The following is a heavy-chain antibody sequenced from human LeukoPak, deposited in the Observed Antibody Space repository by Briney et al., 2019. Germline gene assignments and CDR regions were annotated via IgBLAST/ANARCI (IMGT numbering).Heavy chain of an antibody. CDR1: GFTFSSYA. CDR3: AKEGFDC. V-gene: IGHV3-30*04. Sequence: GGSLRLSCAASGFTFSSYAMHWVRQAPGKGLEWVAVISYDGSNKYFADSVKGRFTISRDNSKNTLYLQMNSLRAEDTAVYYCAKEGFDCWGQGTLVTVSS. J-gene: IGHJ4*02. CDR2: ISYDGSNK.